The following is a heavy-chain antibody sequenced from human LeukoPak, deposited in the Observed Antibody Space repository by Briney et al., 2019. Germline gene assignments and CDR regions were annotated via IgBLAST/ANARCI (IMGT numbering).Heavy chain of an antibody. CDR1: GYTFTGYY. D-gene: IGHD3-3*01. CDR2: INPNSGGT. J-gene: IGHJ5*02. Sequence: ASVKVSCKASGYTFTGYYMHWVRQAPGQGLEWMGRINPNSGGTNYAQKFQGRVTMTRDTSISTAYMELRRLRSDNTAVYYCARGSEWKGSWFVHWGQGTLVTVSS. CDR3: ARGSEWKGSWFVH. V-gene: IGHV1-2*06.